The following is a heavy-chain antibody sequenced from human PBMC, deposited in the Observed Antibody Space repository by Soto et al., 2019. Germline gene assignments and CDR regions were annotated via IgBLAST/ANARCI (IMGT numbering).Heavy chain of an antibody. Sequence: QVQLVQSGAEVKKPGASVKVSCKASGYTFSTYGITWVRQAPGQGLEWMGWISAYNGNTNYAEKLRGRVTMTTDTSTSTAYMELRSLRSDDTAVYYCARAVVVPGASYGMDVWGQGTTVTVSS. CDR3: ARAVVVPGASYGMDV. J-gene: IGHJ6*02. D-gene: IGHD2-2*01. V-gene: IGHV1-18*04. CDR1: GYTFSTYG. CDR2: ISAYNGNT.